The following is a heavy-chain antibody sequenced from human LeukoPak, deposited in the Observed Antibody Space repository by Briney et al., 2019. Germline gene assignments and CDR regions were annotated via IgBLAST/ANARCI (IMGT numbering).Heavy chain of an antibody. V-gene: IGHV4-39*01. CDR3: ARHPSGRMWLQQGGWFDP. J-gene: IGHJ5*02. D-gene: IGHD5-24*01. Sequence: SETLSLTCTVSSGSISSSTYYWGWIRQPPGKGLEWIGTIYYTGSTYYNPSLKSRVTISVDTSKNQFSLKLTSVTAADTAVYYCARHPSGRMWLQQGGWFDPWGQGTLVTVSS. CDR1: SGSISSSTYY. CDR2: IYYTGST.